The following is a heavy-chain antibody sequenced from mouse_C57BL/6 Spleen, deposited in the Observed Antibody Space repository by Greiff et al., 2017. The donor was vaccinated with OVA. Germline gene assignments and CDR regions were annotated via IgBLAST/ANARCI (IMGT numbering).Heavy chain of an antibody. CDR1: GYTFTSYW. CDR2: IDPSDSYT. Sequence: QVHVKQPGAELVMPGASVKLSCKASGYTFTSYWMHWVKQRPGQGLEWIGEIDPSDSYTNYNQKFKGKSTLTVDKSSSTAYMQLSSLTSEDSAVYYCARYYYGSSFYAMDYWGQGTSVTVSS. V-gene: IGHV1-69*01. CDR3: ARYYYGSSFYAMDY. J-gene: IGHJ4*01. D-gene: IGHD1-1*01.